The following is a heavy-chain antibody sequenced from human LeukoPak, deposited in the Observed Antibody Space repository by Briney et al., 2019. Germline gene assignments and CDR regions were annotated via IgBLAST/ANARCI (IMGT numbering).Heavy chain of an antibody. J-gene: IGHJ4*02. Sequence: GGSLRLSCEASGFTFSSYWMQWVRRVPGKGLVWVSRINSDGSITRCADSVKGRFTISRDNAKDTLYLQMNSLRAEDTAVYYCVRDLDLGGYSSFEYWGQGTLVTVSS. CDR1: GFTFSSYW. CDR3: VRDLDLGGYSSFEY. CDR2: INSDGSIT. V-gene: IGHV3-74*01. D-gene: IGHD4-23*01.